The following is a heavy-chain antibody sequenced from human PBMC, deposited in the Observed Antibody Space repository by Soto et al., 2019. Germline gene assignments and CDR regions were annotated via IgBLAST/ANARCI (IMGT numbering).Heavy chain of an antibody. V-gene: IGHV3-11*01. D-gene: IGHD3-3*01. Sequence: QVQLVESGGGLVKPGGSLRLSCAASGFTFSDYYMSWIRQAPGEGREWVSYISSSGSTIYYADSVKGRFTISRDNAKNSLYLQMNSLRAEDTAVYYCARGQDVGVAIPYYGMDVWGQGTTVTVSS. J-gene: IGHJ6*02. CDR1: GFTFSDYY. CDR2: ISSSGSTI. CDR3: ARGQDVGVAIPYYGMDV.